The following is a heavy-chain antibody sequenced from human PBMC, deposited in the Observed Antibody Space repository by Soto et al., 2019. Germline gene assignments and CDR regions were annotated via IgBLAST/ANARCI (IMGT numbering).Heavy chain of an antibody. CDR2: IANSGNT. D-gene: IGHD3-22*01. CDR3: ARTKYYYDSSGYEREYYFDY. Sequence: QVRLQESGPGLVKPSQTLSLTCTASGGSITAGGYYWSWIRQHPGKGLEWIGYIANSGNTYYNPSLKSRVTISVDTSKNQFSLKLSSVTAADTAVYHCARTKYYYDSSGYEREYYFDYWGQGTLVTVSS. CDR1: GGSITAGGYY. J-gene: IGHJ4*02. V-gene: IGHV4-31*03.